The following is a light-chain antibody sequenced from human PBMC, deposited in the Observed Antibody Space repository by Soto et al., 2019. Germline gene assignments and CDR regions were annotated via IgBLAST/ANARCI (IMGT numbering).Light chain of an antibody. Sequence: QSALTQPASVSGSPGQSITISCTGTSSDVGGYNYVSWYQQHPGKAPKLMIYDVINRPSGVSNRFSGSKSGNSASLPISGRQAEDEAAYYCSSYTSSSTSVVFGGGTKLTVL. J-gene: IGLJ2*01. CDR2: DVI. CDR3: SSYTSSSTSVV. V-gene: IGLV2-14*03. CDR1: SSDVGGYNY.